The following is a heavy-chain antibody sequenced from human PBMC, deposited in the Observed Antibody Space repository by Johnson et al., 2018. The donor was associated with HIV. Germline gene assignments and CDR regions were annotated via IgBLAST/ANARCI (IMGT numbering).Heavy chain of an antibody. J-gene: IGHJ3*02. Sequence: VQLVESGGGLVQPGGSLRLSCAASGFTVSSNYMSWVRQAPGKGLEWVSVIYSGGSTYYADSVKGRFTISRDNSKNTLYLQMNSLRAEDTAVYYCARDRKPMTTVDSWAFDICGQGTMVTVSS. D-gene: IGHD4-23*01. CDR3: ARDRKPMTTVDSWAFDI. CDR1: GFTVSSNY. V-gene: IGHV3-66*02. CDR2: IYSGGST.